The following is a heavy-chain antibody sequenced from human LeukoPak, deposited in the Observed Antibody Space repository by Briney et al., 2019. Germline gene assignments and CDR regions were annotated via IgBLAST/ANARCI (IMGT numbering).Heavy chain of an antibody. CDR2: ILPIFGIA. CDR1: GGTFSRYA. CDR3: ARAQAAAGGYYYGMDV. V-gene: IGHV1-69*04. D-gene: IGHD6-13*01. Sequence: SVKVSCKASGGTFSRYAFSWVRQAPGQGLEWMGRILPIFGIANYAKKYPGRVTITADKHTSTAYMELSSLRSEDTAVYYCARAQAAAGGYYYGMDVWGQGTTVTVS. J-gene: IGHJ6*02.